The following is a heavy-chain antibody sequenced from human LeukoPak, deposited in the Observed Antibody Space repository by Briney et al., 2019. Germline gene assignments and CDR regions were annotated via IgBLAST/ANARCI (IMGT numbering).Heavy chain of an antibody. CDR3: ARLDGRLEPLDY. J-gene: IGHJ4*02. CDR1: GGSISSSRYY. D-gene: IGHD1-26*01. V-gene: IGHV4-39*01. CDR2: IYYSWST. Sequence: SETLSLTCTVSGGSISSSRYYWGWIRQPPGKGLEGIGSIYYSWSTYYNPSLKRRHTISGETSKNQFSLKLSSVTAADTAVYYCARLDGRLEPLDYWGQGTLVTVSS.